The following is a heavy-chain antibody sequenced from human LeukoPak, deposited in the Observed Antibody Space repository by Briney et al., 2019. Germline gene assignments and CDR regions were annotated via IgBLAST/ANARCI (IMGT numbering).Heavy chain of an antibody. Sequence: PGGSLRLSCAASGFTFSSYGMHWVRQAPGKGLEWVAVIWYDGSNKYYADSVKGRFTISRDNCKNTLYLQMNSLRAQDTAVYYCARVAYCSSTSCYVLDYWGQGTLVTVSS. D-gene: IGHD2-2*01. CDR3: ARVAYCSSTSCYVLDY. J-gene: IGHJ4*02. V-gene: IGHV3-33*01. CDR2: IWYDGSNK. CDR1: GFTFSSYG.